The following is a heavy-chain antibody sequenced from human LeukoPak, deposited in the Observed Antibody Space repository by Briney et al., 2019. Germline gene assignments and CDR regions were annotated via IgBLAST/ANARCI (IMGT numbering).Heavy chain of an antibody. J-gene: IGHJ4*02. CDR1: GGSFSGYY. CDR2: INHSGST. D-gene: IGHD6-19*01. V-gene: IGHV4-34*01. Sequence: SETLSLTCAVYGGSFSGYYWSWIRQPPGKGLEWIGEINHSGSTNYNPSLKSRVTISVDTSKNQFSLKLGSVTAADTAVYYCARRENGGWYYFDYWGQGTLVTVSS. CDR3: ARRENGGWYYFDY.